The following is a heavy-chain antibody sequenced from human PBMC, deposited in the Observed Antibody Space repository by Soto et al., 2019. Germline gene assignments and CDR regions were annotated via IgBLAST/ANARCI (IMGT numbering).Heavy chain of an antibody. CDR2: ISGSGGST. CDR3: AKGRGYSNTWSDF. Sequence: GGSLRLSCAASGFNFINYAMTWVRQVPGKGLEWVSTISGSGGSTYYADSVKGRFAISRDNSKNTLFLQMNSLRAEDTALYHCAKGRGYSNTWSDFWGQGTLVTVSS. J-gene: IGHJ4*02. V-gene: IGHV3-23*01. CDR1: GFNFINYA. D-gene: IGHD5-18*01.